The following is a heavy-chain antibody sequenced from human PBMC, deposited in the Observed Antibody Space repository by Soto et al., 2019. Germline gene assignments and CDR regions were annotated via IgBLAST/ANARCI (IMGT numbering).Heavy chain of an antibody. V-gene: IGHV4-59*01. CDR3: ARHSSASRGWFDP. CDR1: RGSISSYY. D-gene: IGHD2-2*01. Sequence: SETLSLTCTVSRGSISSYYWSWIRQPPGKGLEWIGYIYYSGSTNYNPSLKSRVTISVDTSKNQFSLILNSVTAADTAVYYCARHSSASRGWFDPWGQGTLVTVSS. J-gene: IGHJ5*02. CDR2: IYYSGST.